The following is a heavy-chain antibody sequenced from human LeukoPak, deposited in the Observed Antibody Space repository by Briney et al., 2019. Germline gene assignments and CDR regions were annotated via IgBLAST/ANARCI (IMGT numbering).Heavy chain of an antibody. CDR1: VFTFSSYI. J-gene: IGHJ5*01. CDR2: ISSSSSYI. CDR3: ARHKRFDT. Sequence: AGSLRLSCASSVFTFSSYIMNWVRQAPGKGLEWVSSISSSSSYIYYADSVNGRFTISRHNAKTSLYLYVKDLRDEDTGVYYCARHKRFDTLSQGTQVTVSS. V-gene: IGHV3-21*01.